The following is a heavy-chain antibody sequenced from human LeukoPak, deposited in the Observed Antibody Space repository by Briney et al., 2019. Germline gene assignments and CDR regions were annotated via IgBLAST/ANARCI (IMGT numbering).Heavy chain of an antibody. CDR2: ISAHNGNT. V-gene: IGHV1-18*01. CDR3: ARAGKNSRLGVY. CDR1: GYTFTSPG. Sequence: ASVKVSCKASGYTFTSPGISWVRQARRQGLEWMGWISAHNGNTNYAQKLQGRVTMTTDTSTSTAYMELRSLRSDDTAVYYCARAGKNSRLGVYWGQGTLGTVSS. D-gene: IGHD6-13*01. J-gene: IGHJ4*02.